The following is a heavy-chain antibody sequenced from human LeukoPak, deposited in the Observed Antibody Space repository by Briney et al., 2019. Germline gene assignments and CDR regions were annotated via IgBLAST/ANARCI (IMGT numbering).Heavy chain of an antibody. CDR3: AKEGYTGYDAFDY. CDR1: GFTFSRYA. V-gene: IGHV3-23*01. J-gene: IGHJ4*02. CDR2: ISGAGSAT. Sequence: GGSLRLSCAASGFTFSRYAMNWVRQTPGRGLEWLSAISGAGSATYYADSVRGRFTVSRDNSMDTLFLQMNSLRAEDTALYYCAKEGYTGYDAFDYWGQGALVTVSS. D-gene: IGHD5-12*01.